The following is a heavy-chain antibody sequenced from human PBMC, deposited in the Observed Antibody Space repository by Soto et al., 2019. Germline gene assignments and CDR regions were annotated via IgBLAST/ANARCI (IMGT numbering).Heavy chain of an antibody. D-gene: IGHD3-10*01. CDR2: IKPDGSEK. Sequence: EVQLVESGGGLVQPGGSLRLSCAASGFTFSSNWMTCVRHAPGKGLEWVANIKPDGSEKYYVDSMKGRFTVARDKAKNSVYLQMSSLRAEDTAVYYCARLYYYDPGSCAFAIRGPWTMVIVTT. CDR1: GFTFSSNW. J-gene: IGHJ3*02. V-gene: IGHV3-7*01. CDR3: ARLYYYDPGSCAFAI.